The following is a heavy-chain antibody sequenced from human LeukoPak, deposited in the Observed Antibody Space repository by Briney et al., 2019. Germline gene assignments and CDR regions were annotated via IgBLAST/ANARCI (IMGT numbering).Heavy chain of an antibody. Sequence: GGSLRLSCAASGFTFSSHWMSWVRQAPGKGLGWVASIRPDGSEEYYMDSVRGRFTISRDNAKNSLYLQMNSLRAEDTAVYYCAREVAAAAYYFDYWGQGTLVTVSS. D-gene: IGHD6-13*01. V-gene: IGHV3-7*01. CDR1: GFTFSSHW. J-gene: IGHJ4*02. CDR2: IRPDGSEE. CDR3: AREVAAAAYYFDY.